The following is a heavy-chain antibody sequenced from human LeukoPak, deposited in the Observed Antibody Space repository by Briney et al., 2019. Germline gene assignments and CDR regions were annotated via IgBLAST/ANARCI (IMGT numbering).Heavy chain of an antibody. CDR1: GFTFSSYG. D-gene: IGHD3-22*01. J-gene: IGHJ4*02. V-gene: IGHV3-30*02. CDR2: IRYDGSNK. Sequence: GGSLRLSCAASGFTFSSYGMHWVRQAPGKGLEWVAFIRYDGSNKYYADSVKGRFTISRDNSKNTLYLQMNSPRAEDTAVYYCARIERCYYDSRSIDYWGQGTLVTVSS. CDR3: ARIERCYYDSRSIDY.